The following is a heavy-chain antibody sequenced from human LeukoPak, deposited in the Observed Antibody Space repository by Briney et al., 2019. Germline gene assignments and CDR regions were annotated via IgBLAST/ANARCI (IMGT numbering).Heavy chain of an antibody. CDR3: ARYATTVTTNGY. CDR2: IYYSGST. V-gene: IGHV4-59*08. Sequence: SETLSLTCTVSGGSISGYYWSWIRQPPGKGLEWIGFIYYSGSTNYNPSLKSRVTISVDTSKNQFSLKLSSVSAADTAVYYCARYATTVTTNGYWGQGTLVTVSS. J-gene: IGHJ4*02. D-gene: IGHD4-17*01. CDR1: GGSISGYY.